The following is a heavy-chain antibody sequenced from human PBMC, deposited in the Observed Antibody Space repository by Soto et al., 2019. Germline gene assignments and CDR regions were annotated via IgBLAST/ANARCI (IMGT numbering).Heavy chain of an antibody. D-gene: IGHD6-19*01. CDR2: INPNSGGT. V-gene: IGHV1-2*04. CDR3: ARAPSPGYSSGWYYFDY. J-gene: IGHJ4*02. CDR1: GYTFTGHY. Sequence: ASVKVSCKASGYTFTGHYMHWVRQAPGQGLEWMGWINPNSGGTNYAQKFQGWVTMTRDTSISTAYMELSRLRSDDTAVYYCARAPSPGYSSGWYYFDYWGQGTLVTVSS.